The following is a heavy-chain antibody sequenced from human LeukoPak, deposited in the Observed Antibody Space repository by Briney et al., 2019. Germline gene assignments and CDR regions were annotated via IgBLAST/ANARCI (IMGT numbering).Heavy chain of an antibody. Sequence: PGGSLRLSCAASGFTFSSYGMHWVRQAPGKGLEWVAFIRYDGSNKYYADSVKGRFTISRDNSKNTLYLQMNSLRAEDTAVYYCAKGRSPVYYYYMDVWGKGTTVTISS. CDR2: IRYDGSNK. CDR3: AKGRSPVYYYYMDV. CDR1: GFTFSSYG. J-gene: IGHJ6*03. V-gene: IGHV3-30*02.